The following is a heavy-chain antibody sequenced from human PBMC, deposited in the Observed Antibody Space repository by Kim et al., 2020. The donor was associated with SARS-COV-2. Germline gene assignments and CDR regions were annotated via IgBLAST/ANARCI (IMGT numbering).Heavy chain of an antibody. CDR2: AT. Sequence: ATRYSPSCQGQVTISADKSISTAYLQWSSLKASDTAMYYCARLHGSELDYWGQGTLVTVSS. V-gene: IGHV5-51*01. D-gene: IGHD3-10*01. J-gene: IGHJ4*02. CDR3: ARLHGSELDY.